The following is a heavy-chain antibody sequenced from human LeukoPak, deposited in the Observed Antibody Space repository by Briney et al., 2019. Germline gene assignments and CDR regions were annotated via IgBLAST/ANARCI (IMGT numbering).Heavy chain of an antibody. CDR3: LRDLNWSLDQ. D-gene: IGHD1-20*01. V-gene: IGHV3-74*01. J-gene: IGHJ4*02. CDR2: IKSGGITI. Sequence: GGSLRLSCAASGFTFSNYMMHWVRQAPGKGLVWVSRIKSGGITITYADSVKGRFTISRDNAKDTLYLQMNSLRAEDTAVYYCLRDLNWSLDQWGQGTLVTVSS. CDR1: GFTFSNYM.